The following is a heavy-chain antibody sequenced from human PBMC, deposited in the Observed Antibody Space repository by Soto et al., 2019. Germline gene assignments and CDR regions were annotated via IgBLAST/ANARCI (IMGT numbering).Heavy chain of an antibody. J-gene: IGHJ6*03. V-gene: IGHV4-34*01. CDR3: ARGGTMVRGRAPYYYYMDV. Sequence: SETLSLTCAVYGGSFGGYYGSWIRQPPGKGLEWIGEINHSGSTNYNPSLKSRVTISVDTSKNQFSLKLSSVTAADTAVYYCARGGTMVRGRAPYYYYMDVWGKGTTVTVSS. CDR1: GGSFGGYY. D-gene: IGHD3-10*01. CDR2: INHSGST.